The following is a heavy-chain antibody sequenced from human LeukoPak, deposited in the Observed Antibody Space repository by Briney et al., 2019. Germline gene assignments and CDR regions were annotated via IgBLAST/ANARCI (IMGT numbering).Heavy chain of an antibody. CDR2: IYYSGST. CDR1: GGSISSYY. CDR3: ARHLIAFDAFDI. Sequence: ASETLSLTCTVSGGSISSYYWGWIRQPPGKGLEWIGSIYYSGSTYYNPSLKSRVTISVDTSKNQFSLKLSSVTAADTAVYYCARHLIAFDAFDIWGQGTMVTVSS. V-gene: IGHV4-39*01. J-gene: IGHJ3*02.